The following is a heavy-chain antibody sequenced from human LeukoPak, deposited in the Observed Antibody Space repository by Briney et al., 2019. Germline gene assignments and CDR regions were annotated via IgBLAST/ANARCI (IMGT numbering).Heavy chain of an antibody. Sequence: PGGSLRLSCTASGFSFSSYEMNWVRQAPGKGLEWISYISASGTLTHYADSVEGRFTISRDNAKNSLFLQMNSLRGEDTAVYYCARDGTPSYTSGWLYMDAWGKGTTVTISS. CDR2: ISASGTLT. CDR3: ARDGTPSYTSGWLYMDA. CDR1: GFSFSSYE. D-gene: IGHD6-19*01. V-gene: IGHV3-48*03. J-gene: IGHJ6*04.